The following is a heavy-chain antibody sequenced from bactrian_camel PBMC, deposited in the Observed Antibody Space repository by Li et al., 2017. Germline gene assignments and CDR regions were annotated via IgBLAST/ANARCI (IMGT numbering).Heavy chain of an antibody. J-gene: IGHJ4*01. Sequence: HVQLVESGGNLVQPGGSLRVSCVGSGFTFGHYWIYWVRQPPGKGLEWVSTINSPGDRTHYADSVKGRFTISRDNAKNTVYLQMNSLKTEDTAVYYCASDNQLKMVGQGTQVTVS. CDR1: GFTFGHYW. V-gene: IGHV3S1*01. CDR2: INSPGDRT.